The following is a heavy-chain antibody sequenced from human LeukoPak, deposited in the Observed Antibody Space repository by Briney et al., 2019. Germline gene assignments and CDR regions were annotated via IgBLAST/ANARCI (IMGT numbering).Heavy chain of an antibody. V-gene: IGHV1-69*06. D-gene: IGHD5-18*01. J-gene: IGHJ4*02. CDR1: GGTFSSYA. CDR3: ARGRGGWIQLWATRWYFDY. CDR2: IIPIFGTA. Sequence: SVKVSCKASGGTFSSYAISWVRQAPGQGLEWMGGIIPIFGTANYAQKFQGRVTITADKSTSTAYMELSSLRSEDTAVYYCARGRGGWIQLWATRWYFDYWGQGTLVTVSS.